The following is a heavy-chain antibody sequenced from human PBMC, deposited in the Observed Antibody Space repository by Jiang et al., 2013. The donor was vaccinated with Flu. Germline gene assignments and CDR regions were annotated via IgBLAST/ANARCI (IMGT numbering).Heavy chain of an antibody. J-gene: IGHJ6*04. Sequence: GAEVKKPGSSVKVSCKASGGTFSSYAISWVRQAPGQGLEWMGGIIPIFGTANYAQKFQGRVTITADKSTSTAYMELSSLRSEDTAVYYCARDPGVYSSGDYYYYGMDVWGKGTTVTVSS. CDR1: GGTFSSYA. D-gene: IGHD6-19*01. V-gene: IGHV1-69*06. CDR2: IIPIFGTA. CDR3: ARDPGVYSSGDYYYYGMDV.